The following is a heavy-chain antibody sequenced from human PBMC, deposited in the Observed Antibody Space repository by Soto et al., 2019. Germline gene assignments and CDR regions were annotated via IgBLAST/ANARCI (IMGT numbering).Heavy chain of an antibody. Sequence: GGSLRLSCAASGFTFSSCWMHWVRQAPGKGLVWVLRINSDGSGTTYADSVKGRFTISRDNAKNTLYLQMNSLRAEDTAVYYCARDPDIVIIPAATDAMDVWGQGTTVTVSS. CDR1: GFTFSSCW. J-gene: IGHJ6*02. CDR3: ARDPDIVIIPAATDAMDV. CDR2: INSDGSGT. D-gene: IGHD2-2*01. V-gene: IGHV3-74*01.